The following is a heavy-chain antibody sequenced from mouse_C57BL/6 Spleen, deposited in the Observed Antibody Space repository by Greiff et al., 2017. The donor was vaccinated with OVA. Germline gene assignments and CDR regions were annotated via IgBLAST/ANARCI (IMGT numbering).Heavy chain of an antibody. D-gene: IGHD2-4*01. J-gene: IGHJ3*01. CDR2: IDPENGGT. CDR3: TGDDYDGFAY. Sequence: VQLQQSGAELVRPGASVTLSCKASGYTFTDYEMHWVKQTPVHGLEWIGAIDPENGGTAYNQKFKGKAILTADKTSSTAYMELRSLTSEDSAVYYCTGDDYDGFAYWGQGTLVTVSA. V-gene: IGHV1-15*01. CDR1: GYTFTDYE.